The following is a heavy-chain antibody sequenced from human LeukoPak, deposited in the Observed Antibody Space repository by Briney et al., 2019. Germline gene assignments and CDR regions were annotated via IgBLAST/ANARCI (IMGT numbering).Heavy chain of an antibody. CDR3: GRQGNTGSYYFVDY. Sequence: PSETLSLTCSVSVGSINSYYWGWVRQPAGKGLEWIGRIYTTGTTNYSPSLKSRLTMSLDTSKNQFSLKLRSVTAADTAVYYCGRQGNTGSYYFVDYWSQGTLVTVSS. CDR1: VGSINSYY. D-gene: IGHD3-10*01. V-gene: IGHV4-4*07. J-gene: IGHJ4*02. CDR2: IYTTGTT.